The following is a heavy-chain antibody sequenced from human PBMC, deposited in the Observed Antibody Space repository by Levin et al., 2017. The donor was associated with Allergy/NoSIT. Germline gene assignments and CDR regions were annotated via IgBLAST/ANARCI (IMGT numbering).Heavy chain of an antibody. CDR2: MSYDGTKK. Sequence: GGSLRLSCAASGFTFSSYYMHWVRQAPGKGLEWVAAMSYDGTKKYYGESVKGRFTISRDNYKNTLFLQMDTLRPDDSAVYYCARDRVDISVAVAFDYWGQGTLVTVSS. J-gene: IGHJ4*02. CDR3: ARDRVDISVAVAFDY. D-gene: IGHD6-19*01. V-gene: IGHV3-30-3*01. CDR1: GFTFSSYY.